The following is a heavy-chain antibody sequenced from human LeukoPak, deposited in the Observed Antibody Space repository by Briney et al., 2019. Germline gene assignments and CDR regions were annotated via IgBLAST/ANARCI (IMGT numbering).Heavy chain of an antibody. V-gene: IGHV3-48*03. D-gene: IGHD5-12*01. Sequence: GGSLRLSCAASGFTFSSYEMNWVRQAPGKGLEWVSYISSSGSTIYYADSVKGRFTISRDNAKNSLYLQMNSLRAEDTAVYYCARGPRGVVATDSFGYWGQGTLVTVSS. J-gene: IGHJ4*02. CDR1: GFTFSSYE. CDR2: ISSSGSTI. CDR3: ARGPRGVVATDSFGY.